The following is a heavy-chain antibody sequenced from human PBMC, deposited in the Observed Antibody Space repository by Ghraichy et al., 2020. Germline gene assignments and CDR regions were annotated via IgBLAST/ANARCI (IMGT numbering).Heavy chain of an antibody. CDR3: AKGFKGIVGSHRDY. CDR1: GFTFSSYA. D-gene: IGHD1-26*01. J-gene: IGHJ4*02. V-gene: IGHV3-23*01. Sequence: GGSLRLSCAASGFTFSSYAMSWVRQAPGKGLEWVSAISGSGGSTYYADSVKGRFTISRDNSKNTLYLQMNSLRAEDTAVYYCAKGFKGIVGSHRDYWGQGTLVTVSS. CDR2: ISGSGGST.